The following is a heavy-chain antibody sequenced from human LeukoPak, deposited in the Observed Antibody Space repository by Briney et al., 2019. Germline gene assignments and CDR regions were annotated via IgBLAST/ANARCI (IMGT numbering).Heavy chain of an antibody. CDR1: GLTFSSHA. CDR3: AKAAYGDYVNWFDP. Sequence: GGSLRLSCAASGLTFSSHAMNWVRQAPGKGLEWVSSIEGIGASTYYADSVKGRFTISRDNSKNTLYLQMNSLRAEDTALYYCAKAAYGDYVNWFDPWGQGILVIVSS. D-gene: IGHD4-17*01. V-gene: IGHV3-23*01. J-gene: IGHJ5*02. CDR2: IEGIGAST.